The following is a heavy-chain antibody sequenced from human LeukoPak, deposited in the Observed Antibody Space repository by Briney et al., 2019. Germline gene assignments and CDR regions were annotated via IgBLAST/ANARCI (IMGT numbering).Heavy chain of an antibody. CDR2: ISWNSGSI. V-gene: IGHV3-9*01. D-gene: IGHD6-13*01. CDR3: ARGRTPDSSSWYFPFGYYYYGMDV. CDR1: GFTFDAYA. Sequence: GRSLRLSCAASGFTFDAYAMHWVRQAPGKGLEWVSGISWNSGSIGYADSVKGRFTISRDNSKNTLYLQMNSLRAEDTAVYYCARGRTPDSSSWYFPFGYYYYGMDVWGQGTTVTVSS. J-gene: IGHJ6*02.